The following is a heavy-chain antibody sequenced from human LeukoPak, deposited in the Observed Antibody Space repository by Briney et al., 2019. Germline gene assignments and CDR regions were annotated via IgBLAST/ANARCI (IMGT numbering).Heavy chain of an antibody. D-gene: IGHD3-10*01. CDR2: ISYDGSNK. V-gene: IGHV3-30*04. Sequence: GGSLRLSCAASGFTFSSYAMHWVRQAPGKGLEWVAVISYDGSNKYYADSVKGRFTISRDNAKNSLYLQMNSLRAEDTAVYYCARESMVRGSDYWGQGTLVTVSS. J-gene: IGHJ4*02. CDR1: GFTFSSYA. CDR3: ARESMVRGSDY.